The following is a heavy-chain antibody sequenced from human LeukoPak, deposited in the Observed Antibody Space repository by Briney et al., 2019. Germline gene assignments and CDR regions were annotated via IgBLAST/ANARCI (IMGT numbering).Heavy chain of an antibody. D-gene: IGHD3-9*01. CDR3: AKGINYDILTGYYG. Sequence: PGGSLRLSCVGSGVNLRDHAMHWVRQVPGKGLEWVSGIYWDGRTDCADSVRGRFTTSRDNAKNSLYLQMNSLRAEDTALYYCAKGINYDILTGYYGWGQGTLVTVSS. V-gene: IGHV3-9*01. J-gene: IGHJ4*02. CDR1: GVNLRDHA. CDR2: IYWDGRT.